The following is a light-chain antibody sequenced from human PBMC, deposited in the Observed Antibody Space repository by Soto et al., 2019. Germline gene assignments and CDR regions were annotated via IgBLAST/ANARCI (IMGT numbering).Light chain of an antibody. CDR2: KAS. CDR3: QQYNTYPWT. CDR1: QSINTW. Sequence: DIQMTQSPSTLSASVGDRVTITCRASQSINTWLARYQQKPGKAPKLLISKASGLERGVPSRFSGSGSGTEFTLIISSLQPDDLATYYCQQYNTYPWTFGQGTKVEVK. J-gene: IGKJ1*01. V-gene: IGKV1-5*03.